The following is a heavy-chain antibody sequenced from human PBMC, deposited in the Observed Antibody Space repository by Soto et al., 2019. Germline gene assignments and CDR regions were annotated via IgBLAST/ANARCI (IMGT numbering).Heavy chain of an antibody. V-gene: IGHV3-23*01. J-gene: IGHJ6*02. D-gene: IGHD1-7*01. Sequence: GGSLRLSCAASGFTFSSYAMSWVRQAPGKGLEWVSAISGSGGSTYYADSVKGRFTISRDNSKNTLYLQMNSLRAADTAVYYCARELNWNYIPDGMDVWGQGSTVTVSS. CDR2: ISGSGGST. CDR1: GFTFSSYA. CDR3: ARELNWNYIPDGMDV.